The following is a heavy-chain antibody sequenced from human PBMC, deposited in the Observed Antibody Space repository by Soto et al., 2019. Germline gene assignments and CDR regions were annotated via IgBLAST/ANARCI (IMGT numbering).Heavy chain of an antibody. D-gene: IGHD3-10*01. CDR2: IKSKTDGGTT. CDR3: TTDGTYYYGSGSYYNFPYYYYYGMDV. Sequence: PGGSLRLSCAASGFTFSNAWMNWVRQAPGKGLEWVGRIKSKTDGGTTDYAAPVKGRFTISRDDSKNTLYLQMNSLKTEDTAVYYCTTDGTYYYGSGSYYNFPYYYYYGMDVWGQGTTVTVSS. V-gene: IGHV3-15*07. CDR1: GFTFSNAW. J-gene: IGHJ6*02.